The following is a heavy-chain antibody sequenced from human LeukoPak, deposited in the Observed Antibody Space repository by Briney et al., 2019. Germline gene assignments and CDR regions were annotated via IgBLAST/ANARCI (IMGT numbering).Heavy chain of an antibody. CDR2: IKQDGSEK. Sequence: GGSLRLSCAASGFTFSSYAMSWVRQAPGKGLEWVANIKQDGSEKYYVDSVKGRFTFSRDNAKNSLYLQMNSLRAEDTAVYYCARASSSGWSDAFDIWGQGTMVTVSS. CDR3: ARASSSGWSDAFDI. D-gene: IGHD6-19*01. V-gene: IGHV3-7*03. CDR1: GFTFSSYA. J-gene: IGHJ3*02.